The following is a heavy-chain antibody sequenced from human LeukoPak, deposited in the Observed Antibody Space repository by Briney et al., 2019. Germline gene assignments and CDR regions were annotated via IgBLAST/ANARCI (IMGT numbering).Heavy chain of an antibody. Sequence: GGSLRLSCAASGFTFSSYGMHWVRQAPGKGLEWVTFIRYDGSNKYYADSVKGRFTVSRDNSKNTLYLQMNSLRAEDTAVYYCAKVGSYSSSWYDYWGQGTLVTVSS. V-gene: IGHV3-30*02. CDR2: IRYDGSNK. CDR3: AKVGSYSSSWYDY. D-gene: IGHD6-13*01. CDR1: GFTFSSYG. J-gene: IGHJ4*02.